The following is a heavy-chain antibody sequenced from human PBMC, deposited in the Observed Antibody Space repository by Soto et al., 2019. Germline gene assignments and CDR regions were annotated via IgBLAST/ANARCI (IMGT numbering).Heavy chain of an antibody. CDR1: GFTFSEYA. CDR2: MDGDGSSS. Sequence: GGSLRLSCAASGFTFSEYAMTWVRQAPGKGLGWVSRMDGDGSSSRYADSVKGRFTISRDNAKNALHLQMNSLRDEDTAVYYCARTSCSGGSCSPDPWGRGTLVTVSS. V-gene: IGHV3-74*01. D-gene: IGHD2-15*01. J-gene: IGHJ5*02. CDR3: ARTSCSGGSCSPDP.